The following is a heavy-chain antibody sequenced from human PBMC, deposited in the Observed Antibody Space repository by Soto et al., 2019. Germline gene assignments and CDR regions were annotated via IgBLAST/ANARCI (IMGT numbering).Heavy chain of an antibody. V-gene: IGHV4-30-4*01. Sequence: SETLSLTCTVSGGSISSGDYYWSWIRRPPGKGLEWIGYIYYSGSTYYNPSLKSRVTISVDTSKNQFSLKLSSVTAADTAVYYCARVGLGTAMVPSNWFDPWGQGTLVTVSS. D-gene: IGHD5-18*01. J-gene: IGHJ5*02. CDR1: GGSISSGDYY. CDR2: IYYSGST. CDR3: ARVGLGTAMVPSNWFDP.